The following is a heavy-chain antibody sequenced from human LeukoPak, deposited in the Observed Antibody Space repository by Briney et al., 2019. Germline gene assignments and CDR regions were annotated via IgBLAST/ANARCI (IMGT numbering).Heavy chain of an antibody. V-gene: IGHV3-48*04. CDR2: ISSASSTI. CDR1: GSSFSSAS. J-gene: IGHJ6*02. Sequence: PGGSLRLSCAVSGSSFSSASMNWVRQAPAKGLEWHSYISSASSTIYYADSVRGRFTISRDNAKNSLYLQMNSLRAEDTAVYYCAVSGRGGFYYYGMDVSGQGTTVTVSS. D-gene: IGHD1-26*01. CDR3: AVSGRGGFYYYGMDV.